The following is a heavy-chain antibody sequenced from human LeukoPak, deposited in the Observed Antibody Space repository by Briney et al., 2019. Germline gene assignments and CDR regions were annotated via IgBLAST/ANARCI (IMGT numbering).Heavy chain of an antibody. V-gene: IGHV3-48*04. J-gene: IGHJ6*03. CDR3: ARAGLGNNYYYFMDV. CDR1: EFTFSTYS. CDR2: ISGGSTTI. D-gene: IGHD7-27*01. Sequence: GGSLRLSCVASEFTFSTYSLNWVRLAPGKGLEWVSYISGGSTTIYYAESVKGRFTVSRDNAKNSLYLQMHSLRAEDTAVYFCARAGLGNNYYYFMDVWGKGTKVSVSS.